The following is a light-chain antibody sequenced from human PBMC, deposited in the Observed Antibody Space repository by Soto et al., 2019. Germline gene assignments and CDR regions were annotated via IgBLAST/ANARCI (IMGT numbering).Light chain of an antibody. V-gene: IGKV1-39*01. CDR2: DAS. CDR3: QQSYNTPLT. Sequence: EVTQSPSSLAASLGDRVTITCRASQTIGTYVNWYRQKSGAPPELLIYDASTLQSGVPSRFRGGASGTDFTLTISSLQLDDFATYYCQQSYNTPLTFGQGTKVEIK. J-gene: IGKJ1*01. CDR1: QTIGTY.